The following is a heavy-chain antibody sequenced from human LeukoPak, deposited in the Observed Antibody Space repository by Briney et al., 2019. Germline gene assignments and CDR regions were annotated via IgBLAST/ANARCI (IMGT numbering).Heavy chain of an antibody. CDR3: AKDLTAATTYWDYYYGMDV. J-gene: IGHJ6*02. D-gene: IGHD6-13*01. CDR1: GFTFSSYA. Sequence: GGSLRLSCAASGFTFSSYAMSWVRQAPGKGLEWVSAISGSGGSTYYADSVKGRFTIPRDNSKNTLYLQMNSLRAEDTAVYYCAKDLTAATTYWDYYYGMDVWGQGTTVTVSS. V-gene: IGHV3-23*01. CDR2: ISGSGGST.